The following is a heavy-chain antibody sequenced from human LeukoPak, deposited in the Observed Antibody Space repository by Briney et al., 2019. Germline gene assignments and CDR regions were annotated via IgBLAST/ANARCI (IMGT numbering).Heavy chain of an antibody. CDR1: GFTFSKYA. CDR3: TTWIQLWWDLDY. J-gene: IGHJ4*02. CDR2: IKSKTDGGTT. V-gene: IGHV3-15*01. D-gene: IGHD5-18*01. Sequence: GGSLRLSCAASGFTFSKYAMSWVRQAPGKGLEWVGRIKSKTDGGTTDYAAPVKGRFTISRDDSKNTLYLQMNSLKTEDTAVYYCTTWIQLWWDLDYWGQGTLVTVSS.